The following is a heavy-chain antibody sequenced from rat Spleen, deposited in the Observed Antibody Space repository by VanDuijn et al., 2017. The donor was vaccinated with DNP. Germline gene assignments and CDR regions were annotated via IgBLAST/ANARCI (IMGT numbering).Heavy chain of an antibody. D-gene: IGHD1-3*01. CDR1: GFTFSDYN. Sequence: EVQLVESGGGLVQSGRSLKVSCAASGFTFSDYNMAWVRQAPKKGLEWVATITYDGSRTYYRDSVKGRFTISRDNAKNTLFLQMDSLRSEDTATYYCTTLNSGTYDSWGQGVMVTVSS. J-gene: IGHJ2*01. CDR2: ITYDGSRT. CDR3: TTLNSGTYDS. V-gene: IGHV5S10*01.